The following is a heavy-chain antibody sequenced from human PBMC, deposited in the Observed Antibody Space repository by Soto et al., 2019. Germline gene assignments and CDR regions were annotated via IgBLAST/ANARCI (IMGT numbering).Heavy chain of an antibody. CDR2: IIPIFGTA. D-gene: IGHD2-15*01. J-gene: IGHJ3*02. V-gene: IGHV1-69*13. Sequence: SMKVSCKASGGTFSRYAISWVRQAPGQGFEWMGGIIPIFGTANYAQKFQGRVTITADESTSTAYMELSSLRSEDTAVYYCAREKCSGGSCYLDAFDIWGQGTMVTVSS. CDR3: AREKCSGGSCYLDAFDI. CDR1: GGTFSRYA.